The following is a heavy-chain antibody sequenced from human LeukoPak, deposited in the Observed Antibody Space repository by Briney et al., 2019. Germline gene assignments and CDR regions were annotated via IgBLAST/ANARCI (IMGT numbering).Heavy chain of an antibody. CDR3: ARVGRVTTPRYSDY. V-gene: IGHV3-7*01. J-gene: IGHJ4*02. CDR1: GFTFSSYW. Sequence: PGGSLRLSCAASGFTFSSYWISWVRQAPGKGLEWVANIEEYGSQKYYVDSVKGRFTISRDNAKNSVYLQMNSLRAEDTAVHYCARVGRVTTPRYSDYWGQGTLVTVSS. D-gene: IGHD4-17*01. CDR2: IEEYGSQK.